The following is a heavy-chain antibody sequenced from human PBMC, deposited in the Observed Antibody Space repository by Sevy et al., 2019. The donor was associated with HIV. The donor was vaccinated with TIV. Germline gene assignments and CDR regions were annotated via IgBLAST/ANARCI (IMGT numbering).Heavy chain of an antibody. Sequence: SETLSLTCTVSGGSISAYYWSWIQQPPGKGLEWIGYIHYTGNTKYNPSIESRVTISVDTSKNQFSLKLSSVTAADTAIYYCARAPPVRSGDDSLNWFAPWGQGTLVTVSS. CDR1: GGSISAYY. V-gene: IGHV4-59*01. J-gene: IGHJ5*02. CDR3: ARAPPVRSGDDSLNWFAP. D-gene: IGHD5-12*01. CDR2: IHYTGNT.